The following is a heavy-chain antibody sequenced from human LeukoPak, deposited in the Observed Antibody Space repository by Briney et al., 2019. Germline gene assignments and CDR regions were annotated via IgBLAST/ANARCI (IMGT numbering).Heavy chain of an antibody. J-gene: IGHJ4*02. Sequence: GASVKVSCKASGYTFTSYGISWVRQAPGQGLEWMGWISVHNGNTNYAQKLQGRVTMTTDTSTSTAYMELRSLRSDDTALYYCARESYNSGSYYNDYWGQGTLVTVSS. CDR3: ARESYNSGSYYNDY. D-gene: IGHD3-10*01. CDR1: GYTFTSYG. CDR2: ISVHNGNT. V-gene: IGHV1-18*01.